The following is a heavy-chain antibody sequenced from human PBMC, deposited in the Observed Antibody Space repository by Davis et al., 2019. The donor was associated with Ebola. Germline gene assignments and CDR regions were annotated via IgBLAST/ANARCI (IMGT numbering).Heavy chain of an antibody. V-gene: IGHV1-3*01. CDR1: GYTFTSYA. Sequence: AASVKVSCKASGYTFTSYAMHWVRQAPGQRLEWMGWINAGNGNTKYSQKFQGRVTMTEDTSTDTAYMELSSLGSEDTAVYYCATGPDIAAGDYWGQGTLVTVSS. CDR2: INAGNGNT. CDR3: ATGPDIAAGDY. J-gene: IGHJ4*02. D-gene: IGHD6-13*01.